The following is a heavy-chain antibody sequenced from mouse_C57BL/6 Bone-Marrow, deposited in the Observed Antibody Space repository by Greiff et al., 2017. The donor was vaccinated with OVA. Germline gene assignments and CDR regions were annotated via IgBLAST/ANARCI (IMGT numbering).Heavy chain of an antibody. D-gene: IGHD2-3*01. V-gene: IGHV5-17*01. CDR2: ISSGRSTI. J-gene: IGHJ2*01. CDR1: GFTFSDYG. CDR3: ERPGYDMDY. Sequence: EVKLVESGGGLVKPGGSLKLSCAASGFTFSDYGMHWVRQAPEKGLAWVAYISSGRSTIYYADTVKGRFTISRDNAKDTLFLQMTSLGAEDTAMYYCERPGYDMDYWGQGTTLTVSS.